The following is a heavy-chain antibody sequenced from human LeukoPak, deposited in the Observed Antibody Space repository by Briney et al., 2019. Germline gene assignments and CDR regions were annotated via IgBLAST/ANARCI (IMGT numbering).Heavy chain of an antibody. CDR2: VYYSGST. J-gene: IGHJ5*02. D-gene: IGHD3-22*01. CDR1: GGSITNYY. V-gene: IGHV4-39*01. Sequence: SETLSLTCSVSGGSITNYYWGWIRQPPGRGLEWIGSVYYSGSTYSNPSLKSRITVSVDTSKNQFSLKLSSVTAADTAVYYCARLYYDSRGYYWFDPWGQGTLVTVSS. CDR3: ARLYYDSRGYYWFDP.